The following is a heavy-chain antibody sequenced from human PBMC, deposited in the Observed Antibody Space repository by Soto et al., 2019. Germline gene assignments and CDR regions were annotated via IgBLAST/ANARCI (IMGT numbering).Heavy chain of an antibody. Sequence: GGSLRLSCADSGLSFSSYGMHWVRQAPGEGLEWVAAISYDGSNKNYLASVEGRFTISRDNAKNSLYLQMNSLRAEDTAIYYFAKVSRGHPQGWFDPWGQGTLVTVSS. CDR3: AKVSRGHPQGWFDP. CDR1: GLSFSSYG. CDR2: ISYDGSNK. J-gene: IGHJ5*02. D-gene: IGHD5-12*01. V-gene: IGHV3-30*18.